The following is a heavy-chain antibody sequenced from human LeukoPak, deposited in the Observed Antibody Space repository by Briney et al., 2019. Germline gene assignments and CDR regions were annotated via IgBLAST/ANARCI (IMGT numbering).Heavy chain of an antibody. CDR2: IYNSGNT. D-gene: IGHD4-23*01. Sequence: PSGTLSLTCTVSGGSISNYHWSWIRQPPGKGLEWIGDIYNSGNTNYNPSLKSRVTISVDTSKNQFSLKLSSVTAADTAMYYCGRVTGGNSLDYWGQGTLVTVSS. CDR1: GGSISNYH. CDR3: GRVTGGNSLDY. J-gene: IGHJ4*02. V-gene: IGHV4-59*01.